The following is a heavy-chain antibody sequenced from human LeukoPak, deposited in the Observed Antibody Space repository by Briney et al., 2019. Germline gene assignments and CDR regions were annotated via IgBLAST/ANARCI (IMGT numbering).Heavy chain of an antibody. CDR1: GYTFTSYD. CDR3: ARGRIGDYDFWSGYYLWYFDL. Sequence: ASAKVSCKASGYTFTSYDINWVRQATGQGLEWMGWMNPNSGNTGYAQKFQGRVTMTRNTPISTAYMELSSLRSEDTAVYYCARGRIGDYDFWSGYYLWYFDLWGRGTLVTVSS. V-gene: IGHV1-8*01. J-gene: IGHJ2*01. D-gene: IGHD3-3*01. CDR2: MNPNSGNT.